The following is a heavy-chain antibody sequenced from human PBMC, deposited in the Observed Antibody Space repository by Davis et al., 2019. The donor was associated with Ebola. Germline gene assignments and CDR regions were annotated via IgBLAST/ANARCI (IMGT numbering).Heavy chain of an antibody. CDR3: ARRTVTPHWYFDL. Sequence: GGSLRLSCAASGFTVSSNYMSWVRQAPGKGLEWVAVISYDGSNKYYADSVKGRFTISRDNSKNTLYLQMNSLRAEDTAMYYCARRTVTPHWYFDLWGRGTLVTVSS. J-gene: IGHJ2*01. V-gene: IGHV3-30*03. CDR1: GFTVSSNY. CDR2: ISYDGSNK. D-gene: IGHD4-17*01.